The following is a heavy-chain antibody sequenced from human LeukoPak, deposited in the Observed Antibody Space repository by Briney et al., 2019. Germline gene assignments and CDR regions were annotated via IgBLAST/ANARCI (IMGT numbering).Heavy chain of an antibody. V-gene: IGHV1-8*01. Sequence: ASVKVSCKASGYTFTSYDINWLRQATGQGLEWMGWMNPNSGNTGYAQKFQGRVTMTRNTSISTAYMELSSLRSEDTAVYYCARGPPITMIVVVTPFNYWGQGTLVTVSS. D-gene: IGHD3-22*01. CDR1: GYTFTSYD. CDR3: ARGPPITMIVVVTPFNY. J-gene: IGHJ4*02. CDR2: MNPNSGNT.